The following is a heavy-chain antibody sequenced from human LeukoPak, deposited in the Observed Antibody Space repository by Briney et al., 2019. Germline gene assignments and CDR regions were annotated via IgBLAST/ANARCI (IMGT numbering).Heavy chain of an antibody. Sequence: GGSLRLSCAASGFTFSGYAMARVPQAPGTGLEWVSSITNSGAGTYYADSVKEGRFTISRDNSKNTLYLQMNTLRAEDTAIYYCAKDRGSSWSDAFDVWGQGTMVTVSS. J-gene: IGHJ3*01. D-gene: IGHD6-13*01. CDR1: GFTFSGYA. CDR3: AKDRGSSWSDAFDV. V-gene: IGHV3-23*01. CDR2: ITNSGAGT.